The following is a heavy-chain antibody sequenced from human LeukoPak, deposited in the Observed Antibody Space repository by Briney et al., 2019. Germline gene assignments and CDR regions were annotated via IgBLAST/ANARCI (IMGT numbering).Heavy chain of an antibody. J-gene: IGHJ4*02. V-gene: IGHV3-20*04. D-gene: IGHD5-18*01. CDR2: INWNGRRT. Sequence: PGGSLRLSCATSGFTFDDYGMSWVRQAPGKGLEWVSDINWNGRRTGYADSVKGRFTISRDNAKNSLYLQMNSLRAEDTALYYCARRDTVMVGFEYWGQGTLVTVSS. CDR3: ARRDTVMVGFEY. CDR1: GFTFDDYG.